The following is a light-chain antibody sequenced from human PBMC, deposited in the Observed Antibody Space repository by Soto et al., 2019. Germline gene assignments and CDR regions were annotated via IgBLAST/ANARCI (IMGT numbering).Light chain of an antibody. CDR1: RSDVGGYNY. V-gene: IGLV2-14*01. CDR3: ISYTSSGSYV. Sequence: QSALTQPASVSGSPGQSITISCTGTRSDVGGYNYVSWYQQHPGKAPKLMIYEVSNRPSGISNRFSGSKSGNTASLTISGLQAEDEADYYCISYTSSGSYVFGTGTKVTVL. CDR2: EVS. J-gene: IGLJ1*01.